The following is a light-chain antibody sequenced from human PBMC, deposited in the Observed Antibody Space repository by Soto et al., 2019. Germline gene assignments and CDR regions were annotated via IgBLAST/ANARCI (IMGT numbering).Light chain of an antibody. J-gene: IGKJ4*01. V-gene: IGKV1-5*01. Sequence: ENQRTQSRSMLSATEGDRVTIACRSSQSIRSWLAWYQQKPGKAPKLLIYDAYSLESGVPSRFSGRRSGTEFTLTIAGLQPEDFATYYCQQYESYSPLTFGGGTKVDIK. CDR2: DAY. CDR1: QSIRSW. CDR3: QQYESYSPLT.